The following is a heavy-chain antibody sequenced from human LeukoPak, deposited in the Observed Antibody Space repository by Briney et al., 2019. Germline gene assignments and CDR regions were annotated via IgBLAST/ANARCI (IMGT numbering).Heavy chain of an antibody. CDR2: IYYSGST. CDR1: GGSITSYY. CDR3: ARHADYGGYLDY. V-gene: IGHV4-59*08. D-gene: IGHD4-23*01. Sequence: SETLSLTCTVSGGSITSYYWSWIRQPPGKGLEWIGYIYYSGSTNYNPSLKSRVTVSVDTSKSQFSLRLTSVTAADTAVYYCARHADYGGYLDYWGQGTLVTVPS. J-gene: IGHJ4*02.